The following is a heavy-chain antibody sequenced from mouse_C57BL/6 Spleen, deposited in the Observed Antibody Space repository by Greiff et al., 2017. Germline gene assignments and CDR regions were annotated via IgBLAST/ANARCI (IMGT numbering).Heavy chain of an antibody. CDR3: ARIYYGNPYYCDY. J-gene: IGHJ2*01. Sequence: QVQLKQPGAELVKPGASVKLSCKASGYTFTSYWMHWVKQRPGQGLEWIGMIHPNSGSTNYNEKFKSKATLTVDKSSSTAYMQLSSLTSEDSAVYYCARIYYGNPYYCDYWGQGTTLTVSS. D-gene: IGHD2-1*01. CDR2: IHPNSGST. CDR1: GYTFTSYW. V-gene: IGHV1-64*01.